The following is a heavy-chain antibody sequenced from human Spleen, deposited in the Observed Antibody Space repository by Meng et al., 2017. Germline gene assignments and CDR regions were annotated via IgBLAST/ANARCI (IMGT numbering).Heavy chain of an antibody. CDR2: VIPAFGAT. D-gene: IGHD6-19*01. V-gene: IGHV1-69*13. CDR3: ARNKNVVAGTPYNWFDP. Sequence: SVKVSCKASGVTFNNYAMSWVRQAPGQGLEWMGGVIPAFGATNYAQKFQGRVTITADESTDTLYMELNSLRSDDTAVYYCARNKNVVAGTPYNWFDPWGQGTLVTVSS. J-gene: IGHJ5*02. CDR1: GVTFNNYA.